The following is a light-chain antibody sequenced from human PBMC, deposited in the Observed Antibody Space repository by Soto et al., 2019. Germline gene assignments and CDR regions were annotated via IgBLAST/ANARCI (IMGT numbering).Light chain of an antibody. Sequence: EIVLTQSPATLCLSPGERATLSCRASQSVSSHLAWFQQKPGQAPRLLISGASSRAADIPDRFSGSGSGTDFTLTINRLEPEDFAVYYCQQYDSSPRTFGQGTKVDIK. CDR1: QSVSSH. V-gene: IGKV3-20*01. CDR2: GAS. CDR3: QQYDSSPRT. J-gene: IGKJ1*01.